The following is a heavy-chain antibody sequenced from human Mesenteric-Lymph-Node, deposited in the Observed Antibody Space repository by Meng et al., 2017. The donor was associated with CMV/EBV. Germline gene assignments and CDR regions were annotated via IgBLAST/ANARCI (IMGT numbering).Heavy chain of an antibody. CDR1: GYTFTSYA. V-gene: IGHV1-18*01. Sequence: CKASGYTFTSYAISWVRLAPGQGLEWMGWISAYNGNTNYAQNLQGRVTVTTDTSTSTAYMELRSLRSDDTAVYYCARGPRWTDYHFDYWGQGTLVTVSS. CDR2: ISAYNGNT. D-gene: IGHD3/OR15-3a*01. CDR3: ARGPRWTDYHFDY. J-gene: IGHJ4*02.